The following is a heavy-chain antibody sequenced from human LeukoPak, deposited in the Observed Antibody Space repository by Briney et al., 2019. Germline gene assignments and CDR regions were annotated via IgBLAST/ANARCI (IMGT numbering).Heavy chain of an antibody. Sequence: GGSLRLSCAASGFTFSTSDMHWVRQAAGQGLEWVSGIGKAGDTYYLDSVRGRFTIFRENDENSVYLQMNNLRAGDTAVYYCARGDYMGFDPWGQGTLVTVSS. CDR2: IGKAGDT. CDR3: ARGDYMGFDP. D-gene: IGHD4-11*01. CDR1: GFTFSTSD. J-gene: IGHJ5*02. V-gene: IGHV3-13*01.